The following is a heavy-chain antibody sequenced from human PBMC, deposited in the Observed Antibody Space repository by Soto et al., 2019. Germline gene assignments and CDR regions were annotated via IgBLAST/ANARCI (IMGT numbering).Heavy chain of an antibody. CDR1: GYTFTNYW. CDR3: ARQASTIFGVVKDYYYYYGMDV. D-gene: IGHD3-3*01. CDR2: IYPGDSDT. V-gene: IGHV5-51*01. J-gene: IGHJ6*02. Sequence: GESLKISCEGSGYTFTNYWIAWVRQMPGKGLEWMGIIYPGDSDTRYSPSFQGQVTISADKSISTAYLQWSSLKASDTAMYYCARQASTIFGVVKDYYYYYGMDVCGQGTTVTVSS.